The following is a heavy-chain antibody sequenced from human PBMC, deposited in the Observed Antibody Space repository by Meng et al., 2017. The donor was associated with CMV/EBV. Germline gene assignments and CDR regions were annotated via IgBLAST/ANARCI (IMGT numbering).Heavy chain of an antibody. D-gene: IGHD2-15*01. CDR2: INHSGST. V-gene: IGHV4-34*01. Sequence: QGQLQQWGAGRLEPSETLALTCAVYGGSFSGYSWSWIRQPPGKGLEWIGEINHSGSTNYNPSLKSRVTISVDTSKNQFSLKLSSVTAADTAVYYCASSLTYPDYWGQGTLVTVSS. CDR1: GGSFSGYS. CDR3: ASSLTYPDY. J-gene: IGHJ4*02.